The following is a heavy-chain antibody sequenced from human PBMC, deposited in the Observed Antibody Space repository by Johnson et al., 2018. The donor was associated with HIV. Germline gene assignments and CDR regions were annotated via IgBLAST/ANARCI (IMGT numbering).Heavy chain of an antibody. CDR3: ARDSVILVDGAFDI. CDR1: GFSVSRNH. V-gene: IGHV3-66*01. CDR2: IYSSGST. D-gene: IGHD2-15*01. Sequence: VQLVESGGGVVQPGGSLRLSCGASGFSVSRNHMNWVRQVPGKGLEWVSVIYSSGSTYYADSVKGRFTFSRDNSKNTVYLQMNSLRAEDTAVYYCARDSVILVDGAFDIWGQGTMVTVSS. J-gene: IGHJ3*02.